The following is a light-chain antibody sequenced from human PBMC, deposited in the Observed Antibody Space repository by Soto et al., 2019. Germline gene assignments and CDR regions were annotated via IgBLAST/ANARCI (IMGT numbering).Light chain of an antibody. CDR1: QSISSY. CDR3: QQSYSTPIT. J-gene: IGKJ5*01. CDR2: AAS. Sequence: DIQMPQSPSSLSASVGDRVTNTCRASQSISSYLNWYQQKPGKAPKLLIYAASSLQSGVPSRFSGSGSGTDFTLTISSLQPEDFATYYCQQSYSTPITFGQGTRLEI. V-gene: IGKV1-39*01.